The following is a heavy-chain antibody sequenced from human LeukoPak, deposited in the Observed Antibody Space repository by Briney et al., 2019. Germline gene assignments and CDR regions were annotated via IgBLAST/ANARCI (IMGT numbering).Heavy chain of an antibody. J-gene: IGHJ4*02. D-gene: IGHD6-13*01. CDR2: IIPILGIA. V-gene: IGHV1-69*04. CDR1: GGTFSSYA. CDR3: ARGGIAAAGTFFYY. Sequence: SVKVSCKASGGTFSSYAISWVRQAPGQGLEWMGRIIPILGIANYAQKFQGRVTITADRSTSTAYMELSSLRSEDTAVYYCARGGIAAAGTFFYYWGQGTLVTVSS.